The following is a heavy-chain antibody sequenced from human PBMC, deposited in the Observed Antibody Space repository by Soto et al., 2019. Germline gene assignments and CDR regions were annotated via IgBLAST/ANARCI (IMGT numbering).Heavy chain of an antibody. CDR3: AKVAPFILGSPF. V-gene: IGHV3-48*03. Sequence: LRLSCTASGFDFSGSEMNWFRQAPGKGLEWVAYITGSGGVMFHADSVKGRFSISRDNAKNSLFLEMSDLTADDTGVYYCAKVAPFILGSPFWGQGTLVTSPQ. D-gene: IGHD2-21*01. J-gene: IGHJ4*02. CDR2: ITGSGGVM. CDR1: GFDFSGSE.